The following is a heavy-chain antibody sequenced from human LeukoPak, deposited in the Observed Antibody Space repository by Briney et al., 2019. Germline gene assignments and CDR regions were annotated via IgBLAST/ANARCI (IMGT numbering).Heavy chain of an antibody. CDR2: ISGSGGST. CDR1: GFTFSGYA. CDR3: AKQSLYDSSGHFHY. J-gene: IGHJ4*02. Sequence: GGSLRLSCAASGFTFSGYAMSWVRQAPGKGLEWVSAISGSGGSTYYADSVKGRFTISRDNSKNTLFLRMNSLRAEDTAVYFCAKQSLYDSSGHFHYWGQGTLVTVSS. V-gene: IGHV3-23*01. D-gene: IGHD3-22*01.